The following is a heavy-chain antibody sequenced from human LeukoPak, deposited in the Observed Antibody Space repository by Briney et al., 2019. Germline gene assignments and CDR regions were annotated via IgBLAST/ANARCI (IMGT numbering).Heavy chain of an antibody. CDR2: IYYSGST. D-gene: IGHD3-16*01. J-gene: IGHJ6*03. CDR3: ARHLSFGRYYYYYMDV. Sequence: SETLSLACTVSGGFISSSSYYWGWLRQPPGKGLEWIGSIYYSGSTYYNPSLKSRVTISVDTSKNQFSLKQSSVTAADTAVYYCARHLSFGRYYYYYMDVWGKGTTVTVSS. V-gene: IGHV4-39*01. CDR1: GGFISSSSYY.